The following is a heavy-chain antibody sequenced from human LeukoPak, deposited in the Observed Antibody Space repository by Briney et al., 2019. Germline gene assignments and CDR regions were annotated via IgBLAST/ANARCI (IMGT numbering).Heavy chain of an antibody. CDR3: AKGARSSWYGSPFNYYYYGMDV. CDR2: ISGSGGST. Sequence: GGSLRLSCAASGFTFSSYAMSWVRQAPGKGLEWVSAISGSGGSTYYADSVKGRFTISRDNSKNTLYLQMNSLRAEDTAVYYCAKGARSSWYGSPFNYYYYGMDVWGQGTTVTVSS. J-gene: IGHJ6*02. CDR1: GFTFSSYA. D-gene: IGHD6-13*01. V-gene: IGHV3-23*01.